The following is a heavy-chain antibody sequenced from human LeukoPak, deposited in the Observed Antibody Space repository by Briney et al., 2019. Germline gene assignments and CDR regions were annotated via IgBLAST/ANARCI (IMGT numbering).Heavy chain of an antibody. Sequence: GGSLRLTCAASGFTFSDHYMDWVRQAPGKGLEWVGRTRNKANSHITEYAASVKGRFTISRDESKNSLYLQMNSLKTEDTAVYYCSSNAPAATGTWGDVFDIWGQGTMVTVS. V-gene: IGHV3-72*01. D-gene: IGHD6-13*01. CDR2: TRNKANSHIT. CDR3: SSNAPAATGTWGDVFDI. J-gene: IGHJ3*02. CDR1: GFTFSDHY.